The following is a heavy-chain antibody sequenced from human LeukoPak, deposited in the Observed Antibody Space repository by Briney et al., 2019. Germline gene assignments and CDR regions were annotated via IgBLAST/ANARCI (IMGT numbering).Heavy chain of an antibody. CDR1: GFTFSSYG. D-gene: IGHD3-9*01. CDR3: ASRIMSYYDILTGPISAFDI. CDR2: IRYDGSNK. V-gene: IGHV3-30*02. Sequence: GGSLRLSCAASGFTFSSYGMHWVRQAPGKGLEWVAFIRYDGSNKYYADSVKGRLTISRDNAKNSLYLQMNSLRAEDTAVYYCASRIMSYYDILTGPISAFDIWGQGTMVTVSS. J-gene: IGHJ3*02.